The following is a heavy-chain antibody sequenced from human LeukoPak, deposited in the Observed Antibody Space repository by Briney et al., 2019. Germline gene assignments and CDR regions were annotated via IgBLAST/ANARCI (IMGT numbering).Heavy chain of an antibody. D-gene: IGHD1-20*01. Sequence: GGSLRLSCAASGFTFSSYAMSWVRQAPGKGLEWVSAISGSGGSTYYADSVKGRFTISKDNAKNSLYLQMNSLRVEDTAVYYCVPLNWNPPGDFDRWGQGTLVTVSS. CDR2: ISGSGGST. V-gene: IGHV3-23*01. J-gene: IGHJ4*02. CDR3: VPLNWNPPGDFDR. CDR1: GFTFSSYA.